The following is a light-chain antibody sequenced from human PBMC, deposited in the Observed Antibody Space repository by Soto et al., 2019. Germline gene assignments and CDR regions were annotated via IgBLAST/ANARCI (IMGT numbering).Light chain of an antibody. V-gene: IGLV4-69*01. CDR2: LNSDGSH. CDR3: QTWDTAIV. Sequence: QPVLTQSPSASASLGASVKLTCTLSSGHSNYAIAWHQQQPEKGPRYLMNLNSDGSHTKGDGIPDRFSGSASGAERYLTISSLQSEDEADYYCQTWDTAIVFGGGTKVTVL. CDR1: SGHSNYA. J-gene: IGLJ2*01.